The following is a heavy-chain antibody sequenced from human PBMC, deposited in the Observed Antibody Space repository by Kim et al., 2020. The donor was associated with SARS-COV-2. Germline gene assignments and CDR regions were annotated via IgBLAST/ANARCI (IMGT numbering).Heavy chain of an antibody. CDR2: INPNSGGT. Sequence: ASVKVSCKASGYTFTGYYMHWVRQAPGQGLEWMGRINPNSGGTNYAQKFQGRVTMTRDTSISTAYMELSRLRSDDTAVYYCARGGPYSSSSHIWFDPWGQGTLVTVSS. CDR3: ARGGPYSSSSHIWFDP. D-gene: IGHD6-6*01. V-gene: IGHV1-2*06. J-gene: IGHJ5*02. CDR1: GYTFTGYY.